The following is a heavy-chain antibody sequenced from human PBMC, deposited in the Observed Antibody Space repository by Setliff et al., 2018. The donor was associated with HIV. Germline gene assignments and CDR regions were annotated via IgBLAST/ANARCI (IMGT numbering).Heavy chain of an antibody. CDR3: ARDAFDYTAYYYSYMDV. Sequence: GGSLRLSCAASGFTFSDYWMSWVRQAPGKGLEWVANINHVGREKYYLDSLEGRFTISRDNAKNSLFLQMNSLRAEDTAVYYCARDAFDYTAYYYSYMDVWGKGTTVTVSS. J-gene: IGHJ6*03. V-gene: IGHV3-7*01. D-gene: IGHD4-4*01. CDR1: GFTFSDYW. CDR2: INHVGREK.